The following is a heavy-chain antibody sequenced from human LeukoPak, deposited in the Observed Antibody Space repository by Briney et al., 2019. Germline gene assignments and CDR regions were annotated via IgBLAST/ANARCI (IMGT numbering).Heavy chain of an antibody. J-gene: IGHJ4*02. D-gene: IGHD6-19*01. CDR3: AARWYSSGWYPFDY. V-gene: IGHV1-58*01. CDR1: GFTFTSSA. Sequence: SVKVSCKASGFTFTSSAVQWVRQARGQRREWIGWIVVGSGNTNYAQKFQERVTITRDMSTSTAYMELSSLRSEDTAVYYCAARWYSSGWYPFDYWGQGTLVTVSS. CDR2: IVVGSGNT.